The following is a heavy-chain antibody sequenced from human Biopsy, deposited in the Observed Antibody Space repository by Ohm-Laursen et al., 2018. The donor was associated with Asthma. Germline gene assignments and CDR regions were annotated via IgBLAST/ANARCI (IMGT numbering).Heavy chain of an antibody. D-gene: IGHD3-3*01. CDR1: GLSSSGYY. V-gene: IGHV4-34*01. CDR2: RDHRGNT. CDR3: ARGPEWSGLDI. J-gene: IGHJ6*02. Sequence: SQTLSLTCSMYGLSSSGYYWTWIRQPPGKGLEWIGARDHRGNTNINPTLKSRVTISKDKSANEFSLKMRSVTAADTAIYYCARGPEWSGLDIWGQGTTVTVSS.